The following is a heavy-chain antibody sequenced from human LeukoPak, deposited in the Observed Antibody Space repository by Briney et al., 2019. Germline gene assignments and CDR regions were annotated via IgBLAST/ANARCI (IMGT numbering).Heavy chain of an antibody. CDR1: GYSISSGYY. CDR3: ARRSGRPHTHIDY. CDR2: IYHTGST. J-gene: IGHJ4*02. D-gene: IGHD1-14*01. Sequence: MTSETLSFTCAVSGYSISSGYYWGWIRQPPGKGLEWIGSIYHTGSTYYNPSLKSRVTISVDTSQNHFSLKLSSVTAADTAVYYCARRSGRPHTHIDYWGQGTLVTVSS. V-gene: IGHV4-38-2*01.